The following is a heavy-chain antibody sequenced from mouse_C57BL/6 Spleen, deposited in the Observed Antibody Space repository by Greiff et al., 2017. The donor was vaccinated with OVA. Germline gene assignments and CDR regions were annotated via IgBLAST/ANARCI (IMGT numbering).Heavy chain of an antibody. Sequence: QVQLQQPGAELVKPGASVKLSCKASGYTFTSYWMHWVKQRPGQGLEWIGMIHPNSGSTNYNEKFKSKATLTVDKSSSTAYMQLSSLTSEDSAVYYCAREGDGYYGDYWGQGTTLTVSS. CDR1: GYTFTSYW. CDR2: IHPNSGST. D-gene: IGHD2-3*01. V-gene: IGHV1-64*01. J-gene: IGHJ2*01. CDR3: AREGDGYYGDY.